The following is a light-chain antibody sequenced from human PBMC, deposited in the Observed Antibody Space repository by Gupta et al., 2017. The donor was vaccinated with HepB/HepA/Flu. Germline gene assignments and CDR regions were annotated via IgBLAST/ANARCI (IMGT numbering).Light chain of an antibody. Sequence: SYELTQTPSVSVSPGQTDSITCSGDKLGDKYACWYQQKPGQSPVLVIYQDSKRPSGIPERFSGSNSGNTATLTISGTQAMDEADYYCQAWDSSTAVFGGGTKLTVL. CDR3: QAWDSSTAV. V-gene: IGLV3-1*01. J-gene: IGLJ2*01. CDR2: QDS. CDR1: KLGDKY.